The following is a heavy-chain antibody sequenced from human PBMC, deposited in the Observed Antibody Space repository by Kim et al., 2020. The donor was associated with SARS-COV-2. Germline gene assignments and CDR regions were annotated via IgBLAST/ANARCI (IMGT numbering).Heavy chain of an antibody. J-gene: IGHJ4*02. CDR3: ATQRSLEGFDY. D-gene: IGHD3-10*01. CDR1: GFTFSDYY. Sequence: GGSLRLSCAASGFTFSDYYMSWIRQAPGKGLEWVSYISSSSSYTNYADSVKGRFTISRDNAKNSLYLQMNSLRAEDTAVYYCATQRSLEGFDYWGQGTLVTVSS. CDR2: ISSSSSYT. V-gene: IGHV3-11*03.